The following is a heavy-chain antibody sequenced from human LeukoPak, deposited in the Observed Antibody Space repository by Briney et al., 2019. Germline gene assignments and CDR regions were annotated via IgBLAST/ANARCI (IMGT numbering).Heavy chain of an antibody. Sequence: GGSLRLSCAASGFTFSSYEMNWVRQAPGKGLEWVSYLSSSGSTIYYADSVKGRFTISRDNAKNTLYLQMNSLRAEDTAVYYCARVDWFGDMDVWGQGTTVTVSS. D-gene: IGHD3-10*01. CDR2: LSSSGSTI. CDR1: GFTFSSYE. V-gene: IGHV3-48*03. CDR3: ARVDWFGDMDV. J-gene: IGHJ6*02.